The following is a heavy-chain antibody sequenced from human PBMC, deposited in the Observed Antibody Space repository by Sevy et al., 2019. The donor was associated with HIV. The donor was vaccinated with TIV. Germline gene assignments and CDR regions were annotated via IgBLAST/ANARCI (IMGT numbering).Heavy chain of an antibody. J-gene: IGHJ5*02. Sequence: SETLSLTCTVSGGSISSSSYYWGWIRQPPGKGLEWIGSIYYSGSTYYNPSLKSRVTISVDTSKNQFSLKLSSVTGADTAVYYCASLLWFGELSPNYNWFDPWGQGTLVTVSS. CDR3: ASLLWFGELSPNYNWFDP. V-gene: IGHV4-39*01. CDR1: GGSISSSSYY. D-gene: IGHD3-10*01. CDR2: IYYSGST.